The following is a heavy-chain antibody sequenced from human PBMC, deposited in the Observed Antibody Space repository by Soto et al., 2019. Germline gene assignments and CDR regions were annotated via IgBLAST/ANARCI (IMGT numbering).Heavy chain of an antibody. CDR2: ISYDGSNK. V-gene: IGHV3-30*18. J-gene: IGHJ4*02. Sequence: GGSLRLSCAASGFTFSSFVLHWVRQAPGKGLEWVAVISYDGSNKYYADSVKGRFTISRDNSKNTLYLQMNSLRAEDTAVYYCAKGRYYDFWSGYYSGTGINSPFDYWGQGALVTVS. D-gene: IGHD3-3*01. CDR1: GFTFSSFV. CDR3: AKGRYYDFWSGYYSGTGINSPFDY.